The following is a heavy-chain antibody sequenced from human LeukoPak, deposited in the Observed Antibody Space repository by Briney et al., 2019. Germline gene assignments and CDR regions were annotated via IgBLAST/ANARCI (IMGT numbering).Heavy chain of an antibody. D-gene: IGHD3-3*01. Sequence: GGSLRLSCAASGFIFSSYEMSWVRQAPGKGLEWVSYISSSGRTMYYADSVKGRFTISRDNAKNSLYLQMNSLRAEDTALYYCARDSLGAGFGVVIPAGYWGQGTLVTVSS. CDR2: ISSSGRTM. CDR1: GFIFSSYE. V-gene: IGHV3-48*03. CDR3: ARDSLGAGFGVVIPAGY. J-gene: IGHJ4*02.